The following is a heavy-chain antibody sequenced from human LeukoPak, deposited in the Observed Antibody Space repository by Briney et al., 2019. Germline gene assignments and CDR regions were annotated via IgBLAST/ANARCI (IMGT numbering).Heavy chain of an antibody. V-gene: IGHV1-69*04. Sequence: ASVKVSCKASGGTFSSYAISWVRQAPGQGLEWMGRIIPILGIANYAQKFQGRVTITADKSTSTAYMELSSLRSEDTAVYYCARGYYDSSGYSLFDYWGQGTLVTVSS. D-gene: IGHD3-22*01. CDR1: GGTFSSYA. CDR3: ARGYYDSSGYSLFDY. CDR2: IIPILGIA. J-gene: IGHJ4*02.